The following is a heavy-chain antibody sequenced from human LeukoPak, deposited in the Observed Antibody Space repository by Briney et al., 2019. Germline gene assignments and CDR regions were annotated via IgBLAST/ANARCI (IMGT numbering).Heavy chain of an antibody. CDR2: ISFDGSNK. D-gene: IGHD3-10*01. V-gene: IGHV3-30*18. CDR1: GFTFSSCG. J-gene: IGHJ6*03. Sequence: PGGSLRLSCAASGFTFSSCGMHWVRQAPGKGLEWVAVISFDGSNKYYADSVKGRFTISRDNSKNTLFLQMNILRAEDTAMYYCAKDLSYGSGNNYYYMDVWGKGTTVTVSS. CDR3: AKDLSYGSGNNYYYMDV.